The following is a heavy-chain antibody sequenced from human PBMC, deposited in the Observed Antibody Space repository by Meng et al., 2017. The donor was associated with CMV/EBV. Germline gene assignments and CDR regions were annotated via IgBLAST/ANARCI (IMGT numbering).Heavy chain of an antibody. CDR2: IWYDGSNK. CDR1: GFTFSSYG. V-gene: IGHV3-30*02. CDR3: AKEAAMVTGDYYYYYYGMDV. Sequence: GESLKISCAASGFTFSSYGMHWVRQAPGKGLEWVAVIWYDGSNKYYADSVKGRFTISRDNSKNTLYLQMNSLRAEDTAVYYCAKEAAMVTGDYYYYYYGMDVWGQGTTVTVS. D-gene: IGHD5-18*01. J-gene: IGHJ6*02.